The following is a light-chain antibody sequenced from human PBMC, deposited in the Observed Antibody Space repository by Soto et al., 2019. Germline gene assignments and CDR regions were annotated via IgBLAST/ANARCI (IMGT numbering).Light chain of an antibody. J-gene: IGLJ1*01. CDR3: KSYAGSNTYV. V-gene: IGLV2-8*01. CDR1: KSDIGVYDF. CDR2: EVV. Sequence: QSALTQPPSASGSPGQSVTISCTGTKSDIGVYDFVSWYQHHPGKAPRLIIYEVVQRPSGVPDRFSGSKSGNTASLIVSGLQAADEADYFCKSYAGSNTYVFGSGTKVTV.